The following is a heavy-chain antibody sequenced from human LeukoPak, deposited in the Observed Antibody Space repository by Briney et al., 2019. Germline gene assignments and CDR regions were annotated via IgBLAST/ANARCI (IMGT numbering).Heavy chain of an antibody. CDR3: ARDPGSSEYFDY. CDR2: ISAYNGNT. D-gene: IGHD6-6*01. Sequence: ASVKVSCKASGGTFSSYAISWVRQAPGQGLEWMGWISAYNGNTNYAQKLQGRVTMTTDTSTSTAYMELRSLRSDDTAVYYCARDPGSSEYFDYWGQGTLVTVSS. J-gene: IGHJ4*02. V-gene: IGHV1-18*01. CDR1: GGTFSSYA.